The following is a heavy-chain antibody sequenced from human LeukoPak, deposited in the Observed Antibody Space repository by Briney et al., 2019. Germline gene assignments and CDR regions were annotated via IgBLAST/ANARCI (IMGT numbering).Heavy chain of an antibody. J-gene: IGHJ4*02. CDR2: IHTDGSST. D-gene: IGHD4-23*01. CDR3: AKDLYGGNPDYFDN. CDR1: GFTFSSYW. V-gene: IGHV3-74*01. Sequence: GGSLRLSCAASGFTFSSYWMHWVRQAPGKGLVWVSRIHTDGSSTTYADSVKGRFTISRDNAKNTLYLQMNSLRAEDTAVYYCAKDLYGGNPDYFDNWGQGTLVTVSS.